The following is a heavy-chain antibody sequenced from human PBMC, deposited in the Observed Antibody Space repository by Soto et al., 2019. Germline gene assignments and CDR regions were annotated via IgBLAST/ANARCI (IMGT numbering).Heavy chain of an antibody. Sequence: ASVMVSCKASGYIFVNYGIAWVRQAPGQGLEWMGWISPYTGNTHSATKVQGRLTMTTDTSTSTAYMDLGSLTSDDTAVYYCVMVDNYVTPTPQDVWGQGTTVTVSS. CDR1: GYIFVNYG. CDR3: VMVDNYVTPTPQDV. V-gene: IGHV1-18*01. J-gene: IGHJ6*02. D-gene: IGHD3-16*01. CDR2: ISPYTGNT.